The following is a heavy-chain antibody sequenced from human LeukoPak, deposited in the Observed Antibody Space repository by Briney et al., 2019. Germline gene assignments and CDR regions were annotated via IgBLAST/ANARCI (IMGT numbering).Heavy chain of an antibody. D-gene: IGHD6-13*01. V-gene: IGHV1-24*01. CDR1: GYTLTQLS. CDR2: FDPQDGET. J-gene: IGHJ4*02. Sequence: ASVKVSCKVSGYTLTQLSMHWLRQAPCKGHAGMGGFDPQDGETNYAHKFQGRVTMTEDTYPDTAYISLSSLRSEDTDVYYCATDSADSISWGLWDGWGQGTLVTVSS. CDR3: ATDSADSISWGLWDG.